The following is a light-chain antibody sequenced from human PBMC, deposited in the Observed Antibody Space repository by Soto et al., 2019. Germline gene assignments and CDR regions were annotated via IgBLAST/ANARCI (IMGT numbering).Light chain of an antibody. CDR3: QQYSNLWT. CDR2: GAS. Sequence: EIVMTQSPATLSVSPGERATLSCRASQSVSSNLAWYQQKPGQAPRLLIYGASTRATGIPARFSGSGSGTEFTLTISSLQSEDFAVYYCQQYSNLWTFGQGTKVEIK. CDR1: QSVSSN. J-gene: IGKJ1*01. V-gene: IGKV3-15*01.